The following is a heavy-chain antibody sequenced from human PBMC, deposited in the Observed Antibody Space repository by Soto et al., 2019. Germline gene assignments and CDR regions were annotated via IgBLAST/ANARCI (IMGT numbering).Heavy chain of an antibody. V-gene: IGHV4-31*11. CDR2: IYYSGST. D-gene: IGHD6-13*01. CDR3: AREPAADNYFDY. J-gene: IGHJ4*02. Sequence: SETLSLTCAVSGGSISSGGYYWSWIRQHPGKGLEWIGYIYYSGSTYYNPSLKSRVTISVNTSKNQFSLKLSSVTAADTAVYYFAREPAADNYFDYWGQGTLVTVSS. CDR1: GGSISSGGYY.